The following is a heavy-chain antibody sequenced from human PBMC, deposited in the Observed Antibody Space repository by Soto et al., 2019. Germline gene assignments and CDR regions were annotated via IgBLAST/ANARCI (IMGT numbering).Heavy chain of an antibody. V-gene: IGHV3-33*01. D-gene: IGHD5-18*01. CDR2: IWYDGSNK. Sequence: GGSLRLSCGASGFTFSSYGMHWVRQAPGKGLEWVAVIWYDGSNKYYADSVKGRFTISRDNSKNTLYLQMNSLRAEDTAVYYCARQQLRGYYYYGMDVWGQGTTVTVSS. CDR3: ARQQLRGYYYYGMDV. J-gene: IGHJ6*02. CDR1: GFTFSSYG.